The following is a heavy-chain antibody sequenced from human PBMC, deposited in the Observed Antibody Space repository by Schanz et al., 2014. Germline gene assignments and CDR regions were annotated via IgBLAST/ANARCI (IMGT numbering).Heavy chain of an antibody. V-gene: IGHV4-31*02. CDR3: ARGRQQLGSFDY. Sequence: VQLVESGGGLVQPGGSLRLSCAASGFTFSTYWSWIRQHPGKGLEWIGYIYDGGSTYYNPSLKSRVTISVDTSKNQFSLRLSAVTAADTAVYYCARGRQQLGSFDYWGPGTLVSVSP. J-gene: IGHJ4*02. D-gene: IGHD6-13*01. CDR2: IYDGGST. CDR1: GFTFSTY.